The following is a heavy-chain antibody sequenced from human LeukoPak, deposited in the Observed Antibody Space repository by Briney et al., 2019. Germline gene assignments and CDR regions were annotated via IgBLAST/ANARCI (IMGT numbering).Heavy chain of an antibody. V-gene: IGHV1-18*01. D-gene: IGHD2-21*02. CDR2: ISAYNGNT. Sequence: ASVKVSCMASGYTFTSYGISWVRQAPGQGLEWMGWISAYNGNTNYAQKLQGRVTMTTDTSTSTAYMELRSLRSDDTAVYYCARHAYCGGDCYLYYFDYWGQGTLVTVSS. CDR3: ARHAYCGGDCYLYYFDY. CDR1: GYTFTSYG. J-gene: IGHJ4*02.